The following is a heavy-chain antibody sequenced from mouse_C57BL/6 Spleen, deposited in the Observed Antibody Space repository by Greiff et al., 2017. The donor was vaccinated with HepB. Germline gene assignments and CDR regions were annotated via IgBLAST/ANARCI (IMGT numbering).Heavy chain of an antibody. CDR2: IDPETGGT. V-gene: IGHV1-15*01. D-gene: IGHD1-1*01. J-gene: IGHJ4*01. CDR1: GYTFTDYE. CDR3: TRREEIYYYGSSSYAMDY. Sequence: QVQLQQSGAELVRPGASVTLSCKASGYTFTDYEMHWVKQTPVHGLEWIGAIDPETGGTAYNQKFKGKAILTADKSSSTAYMELRSLTSEDSAVYYCTRREEIYYYGSSSYAMDYWGQGTSVTVSS.